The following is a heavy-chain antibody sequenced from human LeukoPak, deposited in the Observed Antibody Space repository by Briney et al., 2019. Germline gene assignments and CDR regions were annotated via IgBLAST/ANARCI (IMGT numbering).Heavy chain of an antibody. CDR2: IRYDGSNK. J-gene: IGHJ4*02. CDR3: AKDHKYRIAAAGRGWYFDY. CDR1: GFAFSSYG. V-gene: IGHV3-30*02. D-gene: IGHD6-13*01. Sequence: PGGSLRLSCAASGFAFSSYGMHWVRQAPGKGLEWVVFIRYDGSNKYYADSVKGRFTISRDNSKNTLYLQTNSLRAEDTAVYYCAKDHKYRIAAAGRGWYFDYWGQGTLVTVSS.